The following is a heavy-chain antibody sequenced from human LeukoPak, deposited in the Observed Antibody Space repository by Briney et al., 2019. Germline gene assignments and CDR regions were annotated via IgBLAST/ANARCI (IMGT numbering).Heavy chain of an antibody. CDR3: AKYSGSYYYPPNWDS. J-gene: IGHJ4*02. Sequence: GGSLRLSCAASGFTFSSYTMSWVRQAPGKGLEWVSAISHTSEYTYHADSVKGRFTISRDNSKNTLYLQMNSLRAEDTAVYFCAKYSGSYYYPPNWDSWGQGTLVTVSS. CDR2: ISHTSEYT. CDR1: GFTFSSYT. V-gene: IGHV3-23*01. D-gene: IGHD1-26*01.